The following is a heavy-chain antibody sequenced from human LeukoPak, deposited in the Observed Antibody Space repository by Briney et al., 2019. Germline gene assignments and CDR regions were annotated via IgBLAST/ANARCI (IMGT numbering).Heavy chain of an antibody. Sequence: GGSLRLSCAASGFTFSSYAMSWVRQVPGKGLEGVSAISGSGGSTYYADSVKGRFTISRDNSKNTLYLQMNSLRAEDTAVYYCAKVRGAAPKMSYFDYWGQGTLVTVSS. CDR3: AKVRGAAPKMSYFDY. J-gene: IGHJ4*02. D-gene: IGHD6-13*01. CDR1: GFTFSSYA. CDR2: ISGSGGST. V-gene: IGHV3-23*01.